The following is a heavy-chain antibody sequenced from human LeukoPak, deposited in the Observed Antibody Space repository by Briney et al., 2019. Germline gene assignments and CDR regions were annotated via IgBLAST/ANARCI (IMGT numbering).Heavy chain of an antibody. CDR2: IRASGGTA. Sequence: PGGSLRLSCAASGFTFSSYAMSWVRQAPGKGLEWVSAIRASGGTAYYADSVKGRFTISGDNSKNTLYLQVNSLRAEDTAVYYCAKVWAHDGSGNPYWHFDLWGRGTLVTVSS. CDR3: AKVWAHDGSGNPYWHFDL. D-gene: IGHD3-10*01. V-gene: IGHV3-23*01. CDR1: GFTFSSYA. J-gene: IGHJ2*01.